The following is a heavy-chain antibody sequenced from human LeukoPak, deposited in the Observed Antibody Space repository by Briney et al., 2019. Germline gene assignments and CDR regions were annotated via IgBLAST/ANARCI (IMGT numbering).Heavy chain of an antibody. CDR1: GFTVSSSY. V-gene: IGHV3-53*01. CDR3: ARRINTAWGIDY. D-gene: IGHD3-16*01. J-gene: IGHJ4*02. Sequence: GGSLRLSCAASGFTVSSSYMNWVRQAPGKGLEWVSVTYSSGNTYYADSVKGRLTVSRGNSKNTLHLQMNSRRPDDTAVYYCARRINTAWGIDYWGQETLVTVAS. CDR2: TYSSGNT.